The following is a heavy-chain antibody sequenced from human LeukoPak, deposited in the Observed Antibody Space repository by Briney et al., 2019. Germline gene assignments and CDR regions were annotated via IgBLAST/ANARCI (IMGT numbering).Heavy chain of an antibody. CDR3: ARHETHCTGGNCYSNAFDV. Sequence: SETLSLTCTVSGGSISRYYWSWIRRPPGEGLEWIGYISHSGGTKYNPSLNSRVTISLDASKRQFSLNLTSVTATDTAVYFCARHETHCTGGNCYSNAFDVWGPGTMVTVSS. CDR1: GGSISRYY. CDR2: ISHSGGT. D-gene: IGHD2-15*01. J-gene: IGHJ3*01. V-gene: IGHV4-59*08.